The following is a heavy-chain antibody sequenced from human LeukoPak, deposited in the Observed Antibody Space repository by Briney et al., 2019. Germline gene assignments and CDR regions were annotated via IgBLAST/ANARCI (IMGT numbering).Heavy chain of an antibody. J-gene: IGHJ4*02. D-gene: IGHD6-19*01. V-gene: IGHV3-21*01. CDR2: ISYTGTYI. Sequence: GGSLRLSCAASAFSLNAYNMNWVRQAPGKGLEWVSSISYTGTYIYYADSVKGRSTISRDNSKNTLCLQMNSLRTEDTAVFYCAKEDGYSSGWYQGVYWGQGTLVTVSS. CDR1: AFSLNAYN. CDR3: AKEDGYSSGWYQGVY.